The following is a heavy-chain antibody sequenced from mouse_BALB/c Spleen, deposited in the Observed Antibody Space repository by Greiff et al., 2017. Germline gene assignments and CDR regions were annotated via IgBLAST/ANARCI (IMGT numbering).Heavy chain of an antibody. D-gene: IGHD3-3*01. Sequence: VKLVESGPGLVAPSQSLSITCTVSGFSFTSYGVHWVRQPPGKGLEWLGVIWAGGSTNYNSAHMSRLCISKDNAKSQVFLKMNSLQTDDTAMYYCARGAAKGYFDYWGQGTTLTVSS. CDR2: IWAGGST. V-gene: IGHV2-9*02. J-gene: IGHJ2*01. CDR3: ARGAAKGYFDY. CDR1: GFSFTSYG.